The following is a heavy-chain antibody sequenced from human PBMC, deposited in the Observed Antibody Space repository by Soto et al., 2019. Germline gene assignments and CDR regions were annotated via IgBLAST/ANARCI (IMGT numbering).Heavy chain of an antibody. D-gene: IGHD1-1*01. Sequence: SETLSLTCTVSGGSISSSSYYWGWIRQPPGKGLEWIGSIYYSGSTYYNPSLKSRVTISVDTSKNQFSLKLSSVTATDRAVYYCARHLEPTVPSYWGQGTLVIVSS. CDR3: ARHLEPTVPSY. CDR2: IYYSGST. J-gene: IGHJ4*02. V-gene: IGHV4-39*01. CDR1: GGSISSSSYY.